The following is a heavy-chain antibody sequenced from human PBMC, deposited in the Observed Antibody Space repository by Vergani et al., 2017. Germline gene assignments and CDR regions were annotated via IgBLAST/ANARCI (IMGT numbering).Heavy chain of an antibody. CDR3: AKDPGDYDILTGYYYSVDY. Sequence: QVQLVESGGGVVQPGRSLRLSCAASGFTFSSYGMHWVRQAPGKGLEWVAVISYDGSNKYYADSVKGRFTISRDNSKNTLYLQMNSLRAEDTAVYYCAKDPGDYDILTGYYYSVDYWGQGTLVTVSS. CDR1: GFTFSSYG. D-gene: IGHD3-9*01. CDR2: ISYDGSNK. J-gene: IGHJ4*02. V-gene: IGHV3-30*18.